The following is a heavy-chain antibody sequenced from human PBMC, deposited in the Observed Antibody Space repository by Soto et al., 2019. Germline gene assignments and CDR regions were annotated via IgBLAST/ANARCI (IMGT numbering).Heavy chain of an antibody. CDR2: IDPADSDT. V-gene: IGHV5-51*01. CDR1: GYIFKTYW. Sequence: LGESLKISCKCSGYIFKTYWIAWVRQVPGKGLEWVGIIDPADSDTRYSPSFQGQVTISVDKSINTAYLQWVSLKASDTAKYYCARLDFCVSFSCLYQYFYGMDVWGQGTTVTVSS. D-gene: IGHD3-16*01. CDR3: ARLDFCVSFSCLYQYFYGMDV. J-gene: IGHJ6*02.